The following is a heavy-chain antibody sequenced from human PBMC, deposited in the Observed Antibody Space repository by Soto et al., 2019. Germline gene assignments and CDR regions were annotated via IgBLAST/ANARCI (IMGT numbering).Heavy chain of an antibody. D-gene: IGHD2-15*01. CDR1: GDSISRSSDN. CDR3: ARRWGSGGSRYYGIDV. Sequence: QLQMQESGPGLVKSSETLSLTCTVSGDSISRSSDNWGWIRQSPGKGLEWIGSIYYNGSTYYNPSLKSRVTISVDTSKNQSSLKLRSVIAADTAVYYCARRWGSGGSRYYGIDVWGQGTTVTVSS. CDR2: IYYNGST. J-gene: IGHJ6*02. V-gene: IGHV4-39*01.